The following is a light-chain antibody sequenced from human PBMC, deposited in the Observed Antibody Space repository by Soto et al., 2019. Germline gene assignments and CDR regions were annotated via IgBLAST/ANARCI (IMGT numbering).Light chain of an antibody. V-gene: IGLV1-44*01. J-gene: IGLJ1*01. CDR1: SSNIGTNL. Sequence: LTGPRSASVYPAERVTISCSGSSSNIGTNLVSWYQQLPGTAPQVFIYNNNQRPSRVPDPFSGSKSGTSASLAISGLQSEDEAEYYCVTWDDSLASYVFGAGTKVTVL. CDR3: VTWDDSLASYV. CDR2: NNN.